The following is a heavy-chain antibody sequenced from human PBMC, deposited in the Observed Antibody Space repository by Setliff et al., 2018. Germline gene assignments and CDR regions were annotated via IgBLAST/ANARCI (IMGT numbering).Heavy chain of an antibody. J-gene: IGHJ6*03. Sequence: SVQVSCKASGDPFNAYGVSWVRQAPGQGLEWMGAIIPVLGMTDYAQKFQGRLTITADQSTTTVYMELSSLRFDDTALYYCARGPSPTVTPSRLIYFYHMDVWGTGTTVTVSS. CDR1: GDPFNAYG. CDR3: ARGPSPTVTPSRLIYFYHMDV. D-gene: IGHD4-17*01. V-gene: IGHV1-69*10. CDR2: IIPVLGMT.